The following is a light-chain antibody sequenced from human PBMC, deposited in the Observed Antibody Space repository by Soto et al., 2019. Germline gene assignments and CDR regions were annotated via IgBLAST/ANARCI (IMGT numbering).Light chain of an antibody. Sequence: MTQSPSTLSASVGDRVTITCRASQSISSWLAWYQQKPGTAPKLLIYKASTLQTGVPSRFSGSGSGTEFTLTISSLQPDDFATYYCQQYNDNWTFGQGTKVDIK. J-gene: IGKJ1*01. V-gene: IGKV1-5*03. CDR3: QQYNDNWT. CDR1: QSISSW. CDR2: KAS.